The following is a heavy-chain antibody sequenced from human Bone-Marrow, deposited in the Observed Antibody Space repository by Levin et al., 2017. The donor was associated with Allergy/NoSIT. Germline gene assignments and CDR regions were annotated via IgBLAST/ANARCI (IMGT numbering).Heavy chain of an antibody. V-gene: IGHV3-72*01. CDR1: GFTFSDHY. J-gene: IGHJ4*02. Sequence: PGGSLRLSCAASGFTFSDHYMDWVRQAPGKGLEWVGRIRKKVNSYTTEYAASVKGRFTISRDDSKNSLYLQMNSLKTEDTAVYYCTGARSTRGWNFDYWGQGTLVTVSS. CDR3: TGARSTRGWNFDY. D-gene: IGHD6-19*01. CDR2: IRKKVNSYTT.